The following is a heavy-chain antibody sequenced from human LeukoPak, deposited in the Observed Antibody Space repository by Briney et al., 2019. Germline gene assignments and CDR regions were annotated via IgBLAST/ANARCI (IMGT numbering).Heavy chain of an antibody. CDR3: ARNSLGYCSGANCYSSWYFEL. CDR2: ISAGGTNT. J-gene: IGHJ2*01. CDR1: GFTVRNYA. D-gene: IGHD2-15*01. Sequence: AGYLRLSSAASGFTVRNYARSWVRQAQGQGLEWVSGISAGGTNTYYADSLWVRFTIPRDNSKNTLYVQINSLRAEDTAMYDCARNSLGYCSGANCYSSWYFELWGRGNLVTVSP. V-gene: IGHV3-23*01.